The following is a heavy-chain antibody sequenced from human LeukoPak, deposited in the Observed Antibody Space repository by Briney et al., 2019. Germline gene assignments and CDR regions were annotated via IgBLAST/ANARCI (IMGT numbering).Heavy chain of an antibody. J-gene: IGHJ1*01. D-gene: IGHD1-14*01. CDR1: GFTFSSYE. CDR2: IYYSGST. CDR3: ATGGFLQH. V-gene: IGHV4-31*02. Sequence: LRLSCAASGFTFSSYEMNWVRQHPGKGLEWIGYIYYSGSTYYNPSLKSRVTISVDTSKNQFSLKLSSVTAADTAVYYCATGGFLQHWGQGTLVTVSS.